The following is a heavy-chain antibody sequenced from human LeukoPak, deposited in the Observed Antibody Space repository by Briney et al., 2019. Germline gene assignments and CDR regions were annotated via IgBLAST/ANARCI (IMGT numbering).Heavy chain of an antibody. CDR3: ASGAGWESGY. D-gene: IGHD1-26*01. Sequence: GGSLRLSCAVSGSTSSRNFMSWVRQTPEKGLEWVANIDQDGSEKNYVDSVKGRFTISRDNAKNSLFLQMNSLRAEDTAIYYCASGAGWESGYWGQGALVTVSS. V-gene: IGHV3-7*01. J-gene: IGHJ4*02. CDR1: GSTSSRNF. CDR2: IDQDGSEK.